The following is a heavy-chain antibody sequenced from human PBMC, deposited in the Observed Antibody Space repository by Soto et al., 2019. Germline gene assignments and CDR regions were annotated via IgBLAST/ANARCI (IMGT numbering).Heavy chain of an antibody. V-gene: IGHV4-31*03. CDR1: GGSISSGGYY. CDR3: ARMIAAAVVDY. CDR2: IYCSGST. J-gene: IGHJ4*02. Sequence: QVQLQESGPGLVKPSQTLSLTCTVSGGSISSGGYYWSWIRQHPGKGLEWIWYIYCSGSTYYNPSLKSRVTISVDTSKNQFSLKLSSVTAADTAVYYCARMIAAAVVDYWGQGTLVTVSS. D-gene: IGHD6-13*01.